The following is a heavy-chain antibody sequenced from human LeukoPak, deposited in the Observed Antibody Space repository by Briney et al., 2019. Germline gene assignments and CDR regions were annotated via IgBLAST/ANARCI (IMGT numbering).Heavy chain of an antibody. J-gene: IGHJ4*02. D-gene: IGHD3-22*01. CDR1: GASTTSYY. Sequence: SETLSLTCSVSGASTTSYYWNWIRQAPGKGLEWIGYIYSDGTTSYSPSLRSRVTISIDTSRNQFSLKLSSVTAADAAVYYCARDTCSYDTSGYYYFDYWGQGALVTVSS. CDR3: ARDTCSYDTSGYYYFDY. V-gene: IGHV4-59*01. CDR2: IYSDGTT.